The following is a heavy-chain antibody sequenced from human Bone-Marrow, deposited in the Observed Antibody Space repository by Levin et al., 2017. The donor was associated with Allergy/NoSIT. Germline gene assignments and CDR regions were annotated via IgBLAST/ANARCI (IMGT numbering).Heavy chain of an antibody. J-gene: IGHJ6*02. Sequence: PGGSLRLSCAASGLSFSNYDMNWVRQAPGKGLEWVSSISGGSSRIYYADSVKGRFTISRDNAKNSLYLQMNSLRVEDTAVYYWASWAMFYYDGSDFDYFYYGMDVWGQGTTVTVSS. V-gene: IGHV3-21*06. D-gene: IGHD3-16*01. CDR2: ISGGSSRI. CDR3: ASWAMFYYDGSDFDYFYYGMDV. CDR1: GLSFSNYD.